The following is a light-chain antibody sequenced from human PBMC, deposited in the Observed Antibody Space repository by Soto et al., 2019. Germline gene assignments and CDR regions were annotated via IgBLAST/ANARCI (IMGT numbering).Light chain of an antibody. J-gene: IGKJ5*01. CDR3: HQRYNWPRVT. V-gene: IGKV3-11*01. Sequence: EIVFTQSPATLSLSPVERVTLSCRASQSVSNSLAWYQQKPGQPPRLLIYDVSNRATGIPARFSGSGSGTDFTLTITSLEPEDFAVYFCHQRYNWPRVTFGQGTRLEIK. CDR1: QSVSNS. CDR2: DVS.